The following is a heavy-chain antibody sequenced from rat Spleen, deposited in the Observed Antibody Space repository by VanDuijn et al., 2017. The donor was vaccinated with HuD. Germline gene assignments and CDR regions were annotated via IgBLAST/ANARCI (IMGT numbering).Heavy chain of an antibody. CDR3: ARGGIYDY. J-gene: IGHJ2*01. D-gene: IGHD1-2*01. V-gene: IGHV5S13*01. CDR1: GFTFSNYG. CDR2: ISTSGGST. Sequence: EVQLVESGGGLVQPGRSLKLSCAASGFTFSNYGMAWVRQAPTKGLEWVTSISTSGGSTYYRDSVKGRFTISRDDAKNTLDLQMDSLRSEDTATYYCARGGIYDYWGQGVMVTVSS.